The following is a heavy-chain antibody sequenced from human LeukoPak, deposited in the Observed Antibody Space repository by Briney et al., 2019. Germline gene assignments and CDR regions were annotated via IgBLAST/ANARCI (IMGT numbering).Heavy chain of an antibody. D-gene: IGHD1-26*01. Sequence: GGSLRLSCAASGFTLNTYAMHWVRQAPGKGLEWVSSISSSSNYIDYAGSVKGRFTISRDNPKNSLYLQMNNLRAEDTAVYYCARIVGATLYYYGMDVWGQGTTVTVSS. CDR1: GFTLNTYA. CDR3: ARIVGATLYYYGMDV. CDR2: ISSSSNYI. V-gene: IGHV3-21*01. J-gene: IGHJ6*02.